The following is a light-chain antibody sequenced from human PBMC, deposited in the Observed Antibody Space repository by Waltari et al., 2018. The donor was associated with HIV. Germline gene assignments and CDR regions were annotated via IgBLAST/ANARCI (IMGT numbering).Light chain of an antibody. CDR3: QQYDSPRYT. CDR2: DAS. Sequence: DPVSITCQASQDINDSLNWYQHKPGKAPKLLMYDASNLETGVPSRFNGSGSGADFAFTISSLQPEDIATYYCQQYDSPRYTFGQGTKVEIK. V-gene: IGKV1-33*01. CDR1: QDINDS. J-gene: IGKJ2*01.